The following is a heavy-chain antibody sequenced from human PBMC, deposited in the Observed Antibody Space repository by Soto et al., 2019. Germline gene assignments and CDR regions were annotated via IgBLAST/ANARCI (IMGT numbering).Heavy chain of an antibody. CDR1: GFTFSSYG. Sequence: GGSLRLSCAASGFTFSSYGMHWVRQAPGKGLEWVAVISYDGSNKYYADSVKGGFTISRDNSKNTRYLQMNSLRAEDTAVYYCAKGSRITMIVVVEYWGQGTMVTVSS. CDR3: AKGSRITMIVVVEY. J-gene: IGHJ3*01. D-gene: IGHD3-22*01. CDR2: ISYDGSNK. V-gene: IGHV3-30*18.